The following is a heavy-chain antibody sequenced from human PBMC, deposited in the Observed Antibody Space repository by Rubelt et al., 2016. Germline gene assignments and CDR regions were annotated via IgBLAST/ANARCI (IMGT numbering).Heavy chain of an antibody. CDR3: ARVGFYYDSGSYVD. Sequence: QVQLVQSGAEVKKPGASVKVSCKASGYTFTSYYMHWVRQAPGQGLEWMGIINPSGGSTTYEQKFQGRVTMTRDTSTSTVYMDVSSLRCEDTAVYYCARVGFYYDSGSYVDWGQGTLVTVSS. CDR1: GYTFTSYY. V-gene: IGHV1-46*01. J-gene: IGHJ4*02. CDR2: INPSGGST. D-gene: IGHD3-10*01.